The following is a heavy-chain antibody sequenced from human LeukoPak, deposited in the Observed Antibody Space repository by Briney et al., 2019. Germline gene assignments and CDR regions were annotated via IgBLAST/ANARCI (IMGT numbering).Heavy chain of an antibody. CDR2: INHSGGT. J-gene: IGHJ4*02. CDR1: GGSISSGGYY. Sequence: SQTLSLTCTVSGGSISSGGYYWSWIRQPPGKGLEWIGEINHSGGTNYNPSLKSRVTISVDTSKNQFSLKLTSVTAADTAVYYCARVKWELLGSFDYWGQGTLVTVSS. V-gene: IGHV4-30-2*01. D-gene: IGHD1-26*01. CDR3: ARVKWELLGSFDY.